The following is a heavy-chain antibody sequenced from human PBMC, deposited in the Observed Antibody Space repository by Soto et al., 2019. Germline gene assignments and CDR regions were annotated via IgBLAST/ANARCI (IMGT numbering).Heavy chain of an antibody. Sequence: GGSLRLSCAASGFTFSSYGMHWVRQAPGKGLEWVAVIWYDGSNKYYADSVKGRFTISRDNSKNTLYLQMNSLRAEDTAVYYCARDGTAQAFDIWGQGTMVTVSS. D-gene: IGHD2-21*02. J-gene: IGHJ3*02. V-gene: IGHV3-33*01. CDR3: ARDGTAQAFDI. CDR2: IWYDGSNK. CDR1: GFTFSSYG.